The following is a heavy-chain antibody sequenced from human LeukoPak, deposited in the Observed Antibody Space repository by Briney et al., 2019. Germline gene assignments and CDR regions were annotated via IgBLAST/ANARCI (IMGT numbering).Heavy chain of an antibody. J-gene: IGHJ1*01. Sequence: SGRSLRLSCDASGFTFDDHGMHWVRQAPGKGLEWVSGISWSSASIGYAGSVKGRFTVSRDNAKNSLSLQMNSLRPEDTALYYCVKDDSSGSYFQHWGQGTLVTVSS. CDR1: GFTFDDHG. CDR3: VKDDSSGSYFQH. CDR2: ISWSSASI. V-gene: IGHV3-9*01. D-gene: IGHD3-22*01.